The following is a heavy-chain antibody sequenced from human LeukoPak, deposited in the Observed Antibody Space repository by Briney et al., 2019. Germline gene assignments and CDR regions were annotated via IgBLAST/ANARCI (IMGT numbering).Heavy chain of an antibody. CDR3: ARGPTPSFYYGSGSYYSLDY. Sequence: PGGSLRLSCAASGFTFSTYWMSWVRQAPGKGLEWVANIKEDGSQKYYVDSLKGRFTISRDNARNSLYLQMNSLRAEDTAVYYCARGPTPSFYYGSGSYYSLDYWGQGTLVAVSS. CDR2: IKEDGSQK. J-gene: IGHJ4*02. V-gene: IGHV3-7*01. CDR1: GFTFSTYW. D-gene: IGHD3-10*01.